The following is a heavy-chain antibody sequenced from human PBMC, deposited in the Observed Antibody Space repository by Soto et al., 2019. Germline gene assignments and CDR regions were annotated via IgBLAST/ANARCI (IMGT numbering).Heavy chain of an antibody. CDR3: ARAHYDILTGYYSPLDY. D-gene: IGHD3-9*01. Sequence: SETLSLTCTVSGGSISSYYWSWIRQPPGKGLEWIGYIYYSGSTNYNPSLKSRVTISVDTSKNQFSLKLSSVTAADTAVYYCARAHYDILTGYYSPLDYWGQGTLVTAPQ. CDR2: IYYSGST. V-gene: IGHV4-59*01. CDR1: GGSISSYY. J-gene: IGHJ4*02.